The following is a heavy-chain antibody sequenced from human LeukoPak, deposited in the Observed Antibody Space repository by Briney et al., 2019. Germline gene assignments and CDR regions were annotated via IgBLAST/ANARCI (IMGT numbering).Heavy chain of an antibody. J-gene: IGHJ5*02. V-gene: IGHV4-4*09. CDR1: GGSISSYY. CDR3: ARRDGIAWFDP. CDR2: IYTSGST. Sequence: SETLSLTCTVSGGSISSYYWSWIRQPPGKGLEWIGYIYTSGSTNYNPSLKSRVTTSVDTSKNQFSLKLSSVTAADTAVYYCARRDGIAWFDPWGQGTLVTVSS. D-gene: IGHD6-13*01.